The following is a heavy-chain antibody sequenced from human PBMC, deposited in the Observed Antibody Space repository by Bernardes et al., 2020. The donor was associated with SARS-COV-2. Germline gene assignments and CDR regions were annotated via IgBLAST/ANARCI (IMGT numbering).Heavy chain of an antibody. CDR2: IYYSGST. Sequence: LSLTCTVSGGSISSSSYYWGWIRQPPGKGLEWIGSIYYSGSTYYNPSLKSRVTISVDTSKNQFSLKLSSVTAADTAVYYCARQGQLDKNNWFDPWGQGTLVTVSS. D-gene: IGHD6-13*01. CDR1: GGSISSSSYY. CDR3: ARQGQLDKNNWFDP. J-gene: IGHJ5*02. V-gene: IGHV4-39*01.